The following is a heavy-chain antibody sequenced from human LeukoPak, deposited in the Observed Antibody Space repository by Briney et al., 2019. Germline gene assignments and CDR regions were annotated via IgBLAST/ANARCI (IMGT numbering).Heavy chain of an antibody. Sequence: GGSLRLSCAVSGFTFSSYWMHWVRQAPGKGLVWVSRINSDGSSTSYADSVKGRFTISRDNAKNTLYLQMNSLRAEDAAVYYCARGDYSNYGDYYYYYMDVWGKGTTVTVSS. J-gene: IGHJ6*03. CDR2: INSDGSST. CDR3: ARGDYSNYGDYYYYYMDV. CDR1: GFTFSSYW. D-gene: IGHD4-11*01. V-gene: IGHV3-74*01.